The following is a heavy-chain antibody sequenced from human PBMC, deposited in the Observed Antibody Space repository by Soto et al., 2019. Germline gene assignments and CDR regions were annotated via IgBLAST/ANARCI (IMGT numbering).Heavy chain of an antibody. V-gene: IGHV1-8*01. D-gene: IGHD3-22*01. CDR1: GYTFTSYD. CDR3: ARGVGEGSGYYIHCYYGMDV. CDR2: MNPNSGNT. Sequence: ASVKVSCKASGYTFTSYDINWVRQAPGQGLEWMGWMNPNSGNTGYAQKFQGRVTMTRNTSTSTAYMELSSLRSEDTAVYYCARGVGEGSGYYIHCYYGMDVWGQGTMVTVSS. J-gene: IGHJ6*02.